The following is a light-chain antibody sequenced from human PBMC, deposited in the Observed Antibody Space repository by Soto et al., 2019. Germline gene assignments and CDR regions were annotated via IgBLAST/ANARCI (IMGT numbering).Light chain of an antibody. CDR3: QQRRYWPPD. V-gene: IGKV3-11*01. CDR1: QSISTY. J-gene: IGKJ4*01. CDR2: EAS. Sequence: EIVLTQSPATLSLSPGERATLSCRASQSISTYLAWYQHKPGQAPRLLISEASNRATGIPARFSGSGSETDFALTITSLEPGDVAVYYCQQRRYWPPDFGGGTKVDIK.